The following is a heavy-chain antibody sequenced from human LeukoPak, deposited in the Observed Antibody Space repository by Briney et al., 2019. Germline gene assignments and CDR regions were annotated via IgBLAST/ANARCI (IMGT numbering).Heavy chain of an antibody. J-gene: IGHJ6*03. V-gene: IGHV1-69*05. CDR1: GGTFSSYA. CDR2: IIPIIGTA. D-gene: IGHD2-15*01. CDR3: ARGARDIVVVVAASDYYYYYMDV. Sequence: SVKVSCKASGGTFSSYAISWVRRAPGQGLEWMGGIIPIIGTANYAQKFQGRVTITTDESTSTAYMELSSLRSEDTAVYYCARGARDIVVVVAASDYYYYYMDVWGKGTTVTVSS.